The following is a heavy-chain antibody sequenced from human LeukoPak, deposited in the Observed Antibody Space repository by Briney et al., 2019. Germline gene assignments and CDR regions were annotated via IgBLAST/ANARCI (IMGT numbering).Heavy chain of an antibody. CDR3: TKSGCSSTTCYYNS. CDR1: GFAFDDYA. CDR2: ISWNSGSI. J-gene: IGHJ4*02. V-gene: IGHV3-9*03. Sequence: GRSLRLSCAASGFAFDDYAMHWVRQAPGKGLEWVSGISWNSGSIGYADSVKGRFTISRDNAKNSLYLHMNSLRAEDMALYYCTKSGCSSTTCYYNSWGQGTLVTVSS. D-gene: IGHD2-2*01.